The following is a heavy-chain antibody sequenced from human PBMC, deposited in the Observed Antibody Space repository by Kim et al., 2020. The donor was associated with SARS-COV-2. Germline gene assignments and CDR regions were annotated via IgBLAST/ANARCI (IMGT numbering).Heavy chain of an antibody. V-gene: IGHV4-34*01. CDR3: ARWGGPRGSRLVYYFDY. CDR2: INHSGST. Sequence: SETLSLTCAVYGGSFSGYYWSWIRQPPGKGLEWIGEINHSGSTNYNPSLKSRVTISVDTSKNQFSLKLSSVTAADTAVYYCARWGGPRGSRLVYYFDYWG. D-gene: IGHD3-10*01. CDR1: GGSFSGYY. J-gene: IGHJ4*01.